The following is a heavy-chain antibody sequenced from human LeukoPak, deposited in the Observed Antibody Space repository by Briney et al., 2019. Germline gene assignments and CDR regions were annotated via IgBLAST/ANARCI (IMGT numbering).Heavy chain of an antibody. CDR3: ARGTDAFDI. Sequence: SETLSLTCAVYGGSFSGYYWSWIRQPPGKGLEWIGEINHSGSTNYNPSLKSRVTISVATSKNQFSLKLSSVTAADTAVYYCARGTDAFDIWGQGTMVTVSS. CDR2: INHSGST. J-gene: IGHJ3*02. V-gene: IGHV4-34*01. CDR1: GGSFSGYY.